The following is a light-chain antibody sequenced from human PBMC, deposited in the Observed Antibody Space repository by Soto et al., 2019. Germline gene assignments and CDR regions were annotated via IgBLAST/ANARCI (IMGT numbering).Light chain of an antibody. J-gene: IGKJ4*01. V-gene: IGKV3-11*01. CDR2: DAS. Sequence: EIVLTQSPATLSLSPGNRATLSCRSSESVSRYLAWYQQKPGQAPRLLIYDASNRATGIPARFSGSGSGTDVTLPITSLEPEDFAVYYCQQRSNWPYTFGGGTKVEIK. CDR1: ESVSRY. CDR3: QQRSNWPYT.